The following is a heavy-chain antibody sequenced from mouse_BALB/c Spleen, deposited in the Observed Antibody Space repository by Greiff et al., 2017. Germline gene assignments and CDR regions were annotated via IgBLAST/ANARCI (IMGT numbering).Heavy chain of an antibody. CDR1: GFTFSSYG. J-gene: IGHJ4*01. CDR3: AREWDGNSYYYAMDY. D-gene: IGHD2-1*01. CDR2: INSNGGST. Sequence: EVKLMESGGGLVQPGGSLKLSCAASGFTFSSYGMSWVRQTPDKRLELVATINSNGGSTYYPDSVKGRFTISRDNAKNTLYLQMSSLKSEDTAMYYCAREWDGNSYYYAMDYWGQGTSVTVSS. V-gene: IGHV5-6-3*01.